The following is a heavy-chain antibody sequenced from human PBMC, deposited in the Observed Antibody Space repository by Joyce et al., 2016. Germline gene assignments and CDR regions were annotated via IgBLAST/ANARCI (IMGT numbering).Heavy chain of an antibody. J-gene: IGHJ4*02. CDR3: ARGRPTRRYFDY. V-gene: IGHV4-59*08. CDR1: GGSISSYY. CDR2: IYYSGNT. Sequence: QVQLQESGPGLVKPSETLSLTCTVSGGSISSYYWSWIRQPPGKGLEWIGYIYYSGNTNYNPPLKSRVTISVVTSKNQFSLKLSSVTAADTAVYYCARGRPTRRYFDYWGQGTLVTVSS.